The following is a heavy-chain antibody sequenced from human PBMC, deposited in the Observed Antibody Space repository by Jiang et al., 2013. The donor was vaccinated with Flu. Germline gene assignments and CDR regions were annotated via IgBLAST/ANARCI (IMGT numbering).Heavy chain of an antibody. V-gene: IGHV6-1*01. Sequence: NWIRQSPSRGLEWLGRTYYRSKWYNDYAVSVKSRITINPDTSKNQFSLQLNSVTPEDTAVYYCARGDLRRAPGIMAFDIWGQGTMVTVSS. D-gene: IGHD1-26*01. J-gene: IGHJ3*02. CDR3: ARGDLRRAPGIMAFDI. CDR2: TYYRSKWYN.